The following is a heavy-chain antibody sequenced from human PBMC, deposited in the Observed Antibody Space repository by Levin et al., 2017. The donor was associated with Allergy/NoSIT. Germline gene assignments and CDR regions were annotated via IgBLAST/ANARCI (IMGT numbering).Heavy chain of an antibody. V-gene: IGHV3-30*03. D-gene: IGHD2-2*01. CDR3: ATDCSSTSCYGRDY. CDR2: ISYDGSNK. Sequence: GGSLRLSCAASGFTFSSYGMHWVRQAPGKGLEWVAVISYDGSNKYYADSVKGRFTISRDNSKNTLYLQMNSLRAEDTAVYYCATDCSSTSCYGRDYWGQGTLVTVSS. J-gene: IGHJ4*02. CDR1: GFTFSSYG.